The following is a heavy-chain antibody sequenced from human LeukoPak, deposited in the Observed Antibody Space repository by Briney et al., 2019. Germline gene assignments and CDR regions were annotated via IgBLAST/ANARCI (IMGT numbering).Heavy chain of an antibody. CDR3: ARLKGPLFDY. CDR2: IYYSGST. CDR1: GGSISSSSYY. V-gene: IGHV4-39*01. J-gene: IGHJ4*02. Sequence: SETLSLTCTVSGGSISSSSYYWGWIRQPPGKGLEWIGSIYYSGSTYYNPSLKSRVTISVDTSKNQFSLKLSSVTAADTAVYYCARLKGPLFDYWGQGTLVTVSS.